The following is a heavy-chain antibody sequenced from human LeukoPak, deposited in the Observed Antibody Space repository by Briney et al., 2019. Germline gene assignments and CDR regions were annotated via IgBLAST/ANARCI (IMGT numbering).Heavy chain of an antibody. J-gene: IGHJ4*02. V-gene: IGHV3-66*01. D-gene: IGHD2/OR15-2a*01. CDR1: GFTVSSNY. CDR2: IYSADNT. Sequence: GASLRLSCAASGFTVSSNYMSWVRQAPGKGLEWVSIIYSADNTYYADSVKSRFTISRDNSKNTLYLQMNSLRAEDTAVYFCASRVVLASTKSGFDYWGQGTLVTVSS. CDR3: ASRVVLASTKSGFDY.